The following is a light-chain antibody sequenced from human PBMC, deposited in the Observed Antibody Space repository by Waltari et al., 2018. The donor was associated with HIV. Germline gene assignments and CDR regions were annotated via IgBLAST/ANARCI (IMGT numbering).Light chain of an antibody. CDR1: QRLMQSSGYHL. V-gene: IGKV2-28*01. J-gene: IGKJ1*01. Sequence: DIVMTQSPLSLPVTPGEPGSISCSSSQRLMQSSGYHLVGWDPEKPRQCPQVLIYLGFNLASGVPDRVRGSVSGKEFTLKISRVEAESVGVYYWMQTQQTPWTFGQGTKGEIK. CDR2: LGF. CDR3: MQTQQTPWT.